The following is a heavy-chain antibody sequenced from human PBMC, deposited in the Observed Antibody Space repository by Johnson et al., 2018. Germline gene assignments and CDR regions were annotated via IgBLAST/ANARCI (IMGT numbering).Heavy chain of an antibody. CDR1: GFTFSDYY. V-gene: IGHV3-11*01. D-gene: IGHD5-12*01. CDR2: ISSSGSTI. CDR3: ARGGYSDYDSPIYGMDG. Sequence: QVQLVQSGGGLVQPGGSLRLSCAASGFTFSDYYMSWIRQAPGKGLEWVSYISSSGSTIYYADSVKGRFTISRDNAKNSLYLQMNGLRAEDTAVYYCARGGYSDYDSPIYGMDGWGQGTTVTVSS. J-gene: IGHJ6*02.